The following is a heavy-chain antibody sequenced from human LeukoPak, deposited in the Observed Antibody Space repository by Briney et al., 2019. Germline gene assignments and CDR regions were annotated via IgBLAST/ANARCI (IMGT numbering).Heavy chain of an antibody. V-gene: IGHV3-53*01. CDR2: IYSGGST. Sequence: AGGSLRLSCAASGFTVSSNYMSWVRQAPGKGLEWVSVIYSGGSTYYADSVKGRFTISRDNSKNTLYLQMNSLRAEDTAVYYCAKDRREGVTTLVDYWGQGTLVTVSS. CDR3: AKDRREGVTTLVDY. D-gene: IGHD4-17*01. CDR1: GFTVSSNY. J-gene: IGHJ4*02.